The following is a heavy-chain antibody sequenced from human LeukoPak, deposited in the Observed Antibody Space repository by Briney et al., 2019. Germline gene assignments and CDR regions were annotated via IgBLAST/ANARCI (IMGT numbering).Heavy chain of an antibody. CDR2: ISYDGSNK. CDR1: GFTFSSYG. D-gene: IGHD6-13*01. J-gene: IGHJ4*02. Sequence: PGGSLRLSCAASGFTFSSYGLHWVRQAPGKGLEWVAVISYDGSNKFCADSVKGRFTISRDNSKNTLYLQMNSLRAEDTAMYYCAKELSAGTGGGWEDYFDYWGQGTLVTVSA. CDR3: AKELSAGTGGGWEDYFDY. V-gene: IGHV3-30*18.